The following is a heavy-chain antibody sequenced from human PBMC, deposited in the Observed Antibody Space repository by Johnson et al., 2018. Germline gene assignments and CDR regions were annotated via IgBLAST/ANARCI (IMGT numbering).Heavy chain of an antibody. D-gene: IGHD2-8*02. CDR1: GFPFSSYG. Sequence: QVQLVQSGGGVVQPGRSLRLSCEASGFPFSSYGMHWVRQAPGKGLEWVAPTSNDGSYIYYADIVKGRFAISRDNSKSTLNLQMNRLRVEDTAVFYCAKDRIERVTGYYGMDVWGQGTTVTVSS. V-gene: IGHV3-30*18. CDR2: TSNDGSYI. CDR3: AKDRIERVTGYYGMDV. J-gene: IGHJ6*02.